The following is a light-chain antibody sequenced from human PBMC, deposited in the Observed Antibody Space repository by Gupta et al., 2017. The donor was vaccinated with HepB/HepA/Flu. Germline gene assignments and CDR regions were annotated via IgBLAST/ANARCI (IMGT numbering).Light chain of an antibody. Sequence: QSALTQPPSVSGSPGQSATISCTGTSSDIGGYDRVSWYQQPPGTAPKLMIYEVSNRPSGVPDRFSGSKSGNTASLTISGLQAEDEADYYCSSYTSSTTVLVGGGTKLTVL. V-gene: IGLV2-18*02. J-gene: IGLJ2*01. CDR2: EVS. CDR1: SSDIGGYDR. CDR3: SSYTSSTTVL.